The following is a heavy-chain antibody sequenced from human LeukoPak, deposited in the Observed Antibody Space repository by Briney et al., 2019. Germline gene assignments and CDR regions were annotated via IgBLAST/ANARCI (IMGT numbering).Heavy chain of an antibody. J-gene: IGHJ4*02. CDR1: GGSFSGYY. CDR3: ARGSGSYYDPPDY. V-gene: IGHV4-59*10. Sequence: SETLSLTCAVYGGSFSGYYWSWIRQPPGKGLEWIGRIYTSGSTNYNPSLKSRVTMSVDTSKNQFSLKLSSVTAADTAVYYCARGSGSYYDPPDYWGQGTLVTVSS. CDR2: IYTSGST. D-gene: IGHD1-26*01.